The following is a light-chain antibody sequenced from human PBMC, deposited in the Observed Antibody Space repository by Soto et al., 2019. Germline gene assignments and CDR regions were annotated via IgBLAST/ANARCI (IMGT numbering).Light chain of an antibody. CDR1: QGIRSW. Sequence: DIQMTQSPSSVSASVGDRVTITCRASQGIRSWLAWYQQKPGKAPKLLISSASTLQSGVPSRFSGSGSGTDFTLTISGLQPEDCATYYCQQSDTFPATFGGGTRVEIK. V-gene: IGKV1D-12*01. CDR2: SAS. J-gene: IGKJ4*01. CDR3: QQSDTFPAT.